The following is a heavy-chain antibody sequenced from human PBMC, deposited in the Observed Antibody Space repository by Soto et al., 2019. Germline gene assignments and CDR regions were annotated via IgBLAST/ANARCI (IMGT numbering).Heavy chain of an antibody. D-gene: IGHD3-10*01. CDR3: ARARAYGSGRYYNAPTDY. J-gene: IGHJ4*02. CDR1: GFTFSSYA. Sequence: GGSLRLSCAASGFTFSSYAMHWVRQAPGKGLEYVSAISSNGGSTYYANSVKGRFTISRDNSKNTLYLQMGSLRAEDMAVYYCARARAYGSGRYYNAPTDYWGPGTLVTVSS. V-gene: IGHV3-64*01. CDR2: ISSNGGST.